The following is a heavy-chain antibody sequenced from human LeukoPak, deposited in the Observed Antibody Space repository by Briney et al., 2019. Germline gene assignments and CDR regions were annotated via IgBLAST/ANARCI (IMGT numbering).Heavy chain of an antibody. J-gene: IGHJ3*02. Sequence: GGSLRLSCAASGFTFSSYWMSWVRQAPGKGLEWVANIKQDGSEKYYVDSVKGRFTVSRDNAKNSLYLQMNSLRAEDTAVYYCARDDDGSGSYYTDAFDIWGQGTLVTVSS. V-gene: IGHV3-7*04. CDR1: GFTFSSYW. D-gene: IGHD3-10*01. CDR2: IKQDGSEK. CDR3: ARDDDGSGSYYTDAFDI.